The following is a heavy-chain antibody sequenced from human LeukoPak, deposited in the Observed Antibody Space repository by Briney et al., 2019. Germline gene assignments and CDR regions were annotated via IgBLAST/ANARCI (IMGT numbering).Heavy chain of an antibody. CDR1: GYTFTSYH. CDR3: ARSMFDNSGHYYYFYYALDV. CDR2: MNAKSGHT. Sequence: ASVKVSCKASGYTFTSYHIDWVRQAPGQGPEWMGWMNAKSGHTGYAQNLEGRVTMTRDTSTNTAYMELRGLRSEDTAVYFCARSMFDNSGHYYYFYYALDVWGQGTTVTVSS. V-gene: IGHV1-8*01. J-gene: IGHJ6*02. D-gene: IGHD3-22*01.